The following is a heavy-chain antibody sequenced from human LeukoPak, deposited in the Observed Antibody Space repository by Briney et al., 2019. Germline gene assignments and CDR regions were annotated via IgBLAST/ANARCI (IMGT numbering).Heavy chain of an antibody. D-gene: IGHD3-10*01. CDR1: GYTLTSYG. V-gene: IGHV1-8*02. CDR3: ARSLYYYGSGSYEGGDY. Sequence: GASVKVSCKTSGYTLTSYGINWVRQATGQGLEWMGWMNPNSGNTGYAQKFQGRVTMTRNTSISTAYMELSSLRSGDTAVYYCARSLYYYGSGSYEGGDYWGQGTLVTVSS. CDR2: MNPNSGNT. J-gene: IGHJ4*02.